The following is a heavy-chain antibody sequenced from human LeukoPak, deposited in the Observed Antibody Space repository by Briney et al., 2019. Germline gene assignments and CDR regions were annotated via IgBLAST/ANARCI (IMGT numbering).Heavy chain of an antibody. Sequence: GGTLRLSCAASGFTFSSFGMIWVRQAPGKGLEWVSAITGSGVNTYYADSVKGRFAISRDNSKNTLYLQMNSLRAEDTAVYYCARVEDYGDYEGLAFDIWGQGTMVTVSS. CDR1: GFTFSSFG. CDR2: ITGSGVNT. J-gene: IGHJ3*02. V-gene: IGHV3-23*01. CDR3: ARVEDYGDYEGLAFDI. D-gene: IGHD4-17*01.